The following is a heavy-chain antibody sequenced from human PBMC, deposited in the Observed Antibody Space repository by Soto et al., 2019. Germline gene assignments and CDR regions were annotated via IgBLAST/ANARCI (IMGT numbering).Heavy chain of an antibody. CDR3: ARVAGGSYYYYGMDV. CDR1: GDSISSSRFY. D-gene: IGHD1-26*01. CDR2: MYYSGST. Sequence: SETLSLTCTVSGDSISSSRFYWGWIRQPPGKGLEWIGLMYYSGSTYYNPSFQGQVTISADKSISTAYLQWSSLKASDTAMYYCARVAGGSYYYYGMDVWGQGTTVTVSS. J-gene: IGHJ6*02. V-gene: IGHV4-39*07.